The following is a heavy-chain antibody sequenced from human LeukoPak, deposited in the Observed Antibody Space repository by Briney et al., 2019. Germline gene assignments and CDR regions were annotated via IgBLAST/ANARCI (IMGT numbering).Heavy chain of an antibody. CDR2: IYYSGST. J-gene: IGHJ4*02. V-gene: IGHV4-39*07. CDR1: GGSISSSSYY. Sequence: MSSETLSLTCTVSGGSISSSSYYWGWIRQPPGKGLEWIGSIYYSGSTYYNPSLKSRVTISVDTSKNQFSLKLSSVTAADTAVYYCARAVRFLEWLLGGYYFDYWGQGTLVTVSS. D-gene: IGHD3-3*01. CDR3: ARAVRFLEWLLGGYYFDY.